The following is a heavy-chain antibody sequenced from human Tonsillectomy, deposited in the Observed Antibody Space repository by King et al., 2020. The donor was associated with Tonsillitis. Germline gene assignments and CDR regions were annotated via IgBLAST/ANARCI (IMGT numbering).Heavy chain of an antibody. CDR2: ISYDGNNK. CDR3: ARDYDGVLGFDY. J-gene: IGHJ4*02. Sequence: VQLVESGGGVVQPGRSLRLSCAASGFTFSSFAIHWVRQAPGKGLEWVAFISYDGNNKYYADSVKGRFTISRDNSKNTLFLQMNSLRTEDTAVYYCARDYDGVLGFDYWGQGTLVTVSS. V-gene: IGHV3-30-3*01. D-gene: IGHD3-3*01. CDR1: GFTFSSFA.